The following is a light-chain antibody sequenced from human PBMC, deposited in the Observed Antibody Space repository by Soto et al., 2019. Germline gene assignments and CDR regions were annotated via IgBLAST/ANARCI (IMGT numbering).Light chain of an antibody. Sequence: DIQMTQSPSSLSASVGDRFTITCRASQTIDSFLSWYQQKPGKAPKLLIYAVASLQTGVPSRFSGGGSGTHFTLTINSLQPEDFATYYCQQSRNFPRTFGQGTRLEIK. CDR2: AVA. V-gene: IGKV1-39*01. CDR3: QQSRNFPRT. CDR1: QTIDSF. J-gene: IGKJ5*01.